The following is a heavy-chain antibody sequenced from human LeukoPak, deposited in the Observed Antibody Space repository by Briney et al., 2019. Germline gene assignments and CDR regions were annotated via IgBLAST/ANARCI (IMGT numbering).Heavy chain of an antibody. V-gene: IGHV3-7*01. Sequence: PGGSLRLSXAASGFTFSSYWMSWVRQAPGKGLEWVANIKQDGSEKHYVDSVKGRFTISRDNAKNSLYLQMNSLRAEDTAVYYCARDFQLLWFGEYYFDYWGQGTLVTVSS. CDR1: GFTFSSYW. CDR3: ARDFQLLWFGEYYFDY. D-gene: IGHD3-10*01. CDR2: IKQDGSEK. J-gene: IGHJ4*02.